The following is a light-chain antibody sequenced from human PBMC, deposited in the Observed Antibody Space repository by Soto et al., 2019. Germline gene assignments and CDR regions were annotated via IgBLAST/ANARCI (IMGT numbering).Light chain of an antibody. J-gene: IGKJ1*01. CDR3: HQDVSWT. V-gene: IGKV3-20*01. CDR2: GAS. Sequence: EMVLTQYPGTLSLSPGERSTLSCRASQSVSSSYLAWYQQQPGQAPRLLIYGASSRATGIPDRLSGSGSGTDFTLTISRLEPEDFAVYYCHQDVSWTFGQGSKVDIK. CDR1: QSVSSSY.